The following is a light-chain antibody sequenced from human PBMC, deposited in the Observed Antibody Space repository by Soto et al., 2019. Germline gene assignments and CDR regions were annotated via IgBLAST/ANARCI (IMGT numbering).Light chain of an antibody. CDR3: SSFTSKSSLI. CDR1: MRDVGGYNL. V-gene: IGLV2-14*01. Sequence: QSALTQPASVSGSPGQSITISCAGTMRDVGGYNLVSWYQQHPGRAPQLILYEVRNRPSGISFRFSGSKSGNTASLTISGLQAEDEADYYCSSFTSKSSLIFGGGTKVTDL. CDR2: EVR. J-gene: IGLJ2*01.